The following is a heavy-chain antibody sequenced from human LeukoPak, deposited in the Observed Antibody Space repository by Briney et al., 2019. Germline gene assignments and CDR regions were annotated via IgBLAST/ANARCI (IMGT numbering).Heavy chain of an antibody. J-gene: IGHJ5*02. D-gene: IGHD3-3*01. V-gene: IGHV4-38-2*01. CDR1: GYSLSTGYY. CDR2: IYHSGST. CDR3: ASSTLYLLIVAPGA. Sequence: SETLSLNCAVSGYSLSTGYYWGWIRQPPGKGLEWIGSIYHSGSTFYNPSLKSRVTMSLDTSKIQFSLNLMSVTAADTAIYYRASSTLYLLIVAPGAWGQGTQVTVSS.